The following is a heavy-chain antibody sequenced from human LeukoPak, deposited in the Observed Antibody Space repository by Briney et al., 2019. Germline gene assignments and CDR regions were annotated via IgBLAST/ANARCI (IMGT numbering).Heavy chain of an antibody. V-gene: IGHV1-46*01. CDR1: GYTFTSYY. J-gene: IGHJ6*02. D-gene: IGHD6-19*01. CDR3: ARIYSSGLRYCYGMDV. Sequence: ASVKVSCKASGYTFTSYYMHWVRQAPGQGLEWMGIINPSGGSTSYAQKFQGGVTMTRDTSTSTVYMELSSLRSEDTAVYYCARIYSSGLRYCYGMDVWGQGTTVTVSS. CDR2: INPSGGST.